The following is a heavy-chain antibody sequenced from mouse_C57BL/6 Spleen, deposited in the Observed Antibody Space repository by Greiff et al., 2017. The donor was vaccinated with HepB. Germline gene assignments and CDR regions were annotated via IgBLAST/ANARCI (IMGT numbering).Heavy chain of an antibody. V-gene: IGHV1-82*01. CDR1: GYAFSSSW. Sequence: QVQLQQSGPELVKPGASVKISCKASGYAFSSSWMNWVKQRPGKGLEWIGRIYPGDGDTNYNGKFKGKATLTADKSSSTAYMQLSSLTSEDSAVYYCATHSPYWYFDVWGTGTTVTVSS. J-gene: IGHJ1*03. CDR2: IYPGDGDT. CDR3: ATHSPYWYFDV.